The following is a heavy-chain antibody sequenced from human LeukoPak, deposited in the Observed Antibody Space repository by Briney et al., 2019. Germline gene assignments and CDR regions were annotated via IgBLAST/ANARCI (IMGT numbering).Heavy chain of an antibody. CDR2: INPNSGGT. V-gene: IGHV1-2*06. CDR3: ARDASGIAAAGTTYYFDY. J-gene: IGHJ4*02. D-gene: IGHD6-13*01. Sequence: ASVKVSCKASGYTFTGYYMHWVRQAPGQGLEWMGRINPNSGGTNYAQKFQGRVTMARDTSISTAYMELSRLRSDDTAVYYCARDASGIAAAGTTYYFDYWGQGTLVTVSS. CDR1: GYTFTGYY.